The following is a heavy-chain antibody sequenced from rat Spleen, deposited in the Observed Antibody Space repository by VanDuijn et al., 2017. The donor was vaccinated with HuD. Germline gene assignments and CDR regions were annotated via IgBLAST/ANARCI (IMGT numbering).Heavy chain of an antibody. V-gene: IGHV5-29*01. CDR2: IYHDGSST. J-gene: IGHJ4*01. CDR3: VRYDKNSGYYVMDA. D-gene: IGHD4-3*01. Sequence: EVQLVESGGGLVQPGRSMKLSCAVSGFTFSNYDMAWVRQAPTKGLEWVATIYHDGSSTYYRDSVKGRFTISRDNAKSILYLQMDSLRSEDTATYYCVRYDKNSGYYVMDAWGQGASVTVSS. CDR1: GFTFSNYD.